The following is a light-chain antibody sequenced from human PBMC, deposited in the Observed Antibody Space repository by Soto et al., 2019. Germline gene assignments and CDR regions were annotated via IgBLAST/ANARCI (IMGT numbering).Light chain of an antibody. CDR1: GSNIENNF. Sequence: QSVLTQPPSVSAAPGQKVTVSCSGSGSNIENNFVSWYRQLPGTAPKLLIYENNRRPSGIPDRFSGSKSGTSATLDIAGLETGDEADYYCAPWDTSLSAGVFGPGTKSPS. V-gene: IGLV1-51*02. CDR2: ENN. J-gene: IGLJ1*01. CDR3: APWDTSLSAGV.